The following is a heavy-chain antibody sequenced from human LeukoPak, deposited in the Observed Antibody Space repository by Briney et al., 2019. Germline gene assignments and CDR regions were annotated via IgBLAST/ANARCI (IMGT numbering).Heavy chain of an antibody. V-gene: IGHV1-69*01. D-gene: IGHD6-6*01. CDR3: ARDGTPEQLVTFDY. Sequence: SVKVSCNASGGTFSSYAISWVRQAPGQGLEWMGGIIPIFGTANYAQKFQGRVTITADESTSTAYMELSSLRSEDTAVYYCARDGTPEQLVTFDYWGQGTLVTVSS. CDR2: IIPIFGTA. CDR1: GGTFSSYA. J-gene: IGHJ4*02.